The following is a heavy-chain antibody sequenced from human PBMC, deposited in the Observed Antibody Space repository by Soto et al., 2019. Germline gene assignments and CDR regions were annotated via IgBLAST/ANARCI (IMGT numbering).Heavy chain of an antibody. CDR1: GFAFSDYD. J-gene: IGHJ5*02. Sequence: GGSLRLSCAASGFAFSDYDMTWVRQAPGKGLEWVSVISGSDGITHYADSVKGRFTISRDNSKNTLYLQMNSLRAEDTAIYYCAKKTSTLRGVTSDWFDPWGQGTLVTVSS. CDR3: AKKTSTLRGVTSDWFDP. V-gene: IGHV3-23*01. CDR2: ISGSDGIT. D-gene: IGHD3-10*01.